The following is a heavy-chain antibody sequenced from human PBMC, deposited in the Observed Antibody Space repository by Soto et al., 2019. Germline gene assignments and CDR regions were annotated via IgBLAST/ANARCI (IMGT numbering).Heavy chain of an antibody. D-gene: IGHD2-21*02. J-gene: IGHJ5*02. V-gene: IGHV1-46*03. CDR1: GYTFTSYY. CDR2: INPSGGYT. Sequence: AAVKVSCKASGYTFTSYYMNWVRQAPGQGLEWLGIINPSGGYTTYAQRFLGRVTMTSDTSTSTVHMELGSLTSEHPPFFFFAGGGGIVVVPAPYAPWGQEPLVPVSP. CDR3: AGGGGIVVVPAPYAP.